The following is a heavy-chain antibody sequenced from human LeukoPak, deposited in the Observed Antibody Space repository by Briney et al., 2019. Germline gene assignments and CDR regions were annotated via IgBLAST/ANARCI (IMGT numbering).Heavy chain of an antibody. D-gene: IGHD2-2*01. Sequence: GGSVRLSCAASGFTFSSYSMNWVRQAPGKGLEWVSSISSSSNSIYYADSVKGRFTISRDNAKNSLYLQMNSLRAGDTAVYYCARAICSSTSCYGNDYWGQGTLVTVSS. J-gene: IGHJ4*02. CDR1: GFTFSSYS. CDR2: ISSSSNSI. V-gene: IGHV3-21*01. CDR3: ARAICSSTSCYGNDY.